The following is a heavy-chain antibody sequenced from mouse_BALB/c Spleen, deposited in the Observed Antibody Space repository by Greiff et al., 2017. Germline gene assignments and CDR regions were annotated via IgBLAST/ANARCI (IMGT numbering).Heavy chain of an antibody. CDR1: GYTFTSYV. D-gene: IGHD1-1*01. CDR2: INPYNDGT. CDR3: ARNYGSSYGYFDV. J-gene: IGHJ1*01. V-gene: IGHV1-14*01. Sequence: VQLQQSGTVLARPGASVKMSCKASGYTFTSYVMHWVKQKPGQGLEWIGYINPYNDGTKYNEKFKGKATLTSDKSSSTAYMELSSLTSEDSAVYYCARNYGSSYGYFDVWGAGTTVTVSS.